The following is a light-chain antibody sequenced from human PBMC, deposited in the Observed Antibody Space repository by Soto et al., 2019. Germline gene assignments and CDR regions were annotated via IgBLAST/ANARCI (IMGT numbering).Light chain of an antibody. CDR3: SSYTITHIPVI. V-gene: IGLV2-14*01. J-gene: IGLJ7*01. CDR1: SNDIGGYNY. CDR2: EVS. Sequence: QSVLTQPASVSGSPGQSITISCTGTSNDIGGYNYVSWYQQHPGEAPKPIIYEVSNRPSGVSNRFSGSKSDNTASLTITGLQAEDEASYYCSSYTITHIPVIFGGGTQLTVL.